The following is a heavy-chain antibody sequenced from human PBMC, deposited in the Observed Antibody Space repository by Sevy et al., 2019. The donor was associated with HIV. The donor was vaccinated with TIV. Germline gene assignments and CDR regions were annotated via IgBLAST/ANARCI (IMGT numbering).Heavy chain of an antibody. J-gene: IGHJ4*02. CDR3: ARGRVTSHYYDY. V-gene: IGHV3-30*04. Sequence: GGSLRLSCVASRFTFSTYAIHWVRQAPGKGLEWVAVISYDGSNKYYADSVKGRFTISRDNSKHTLYLQMNSLRVEDTAVYYCARGRVTSHYYDYWGQGTLVTVSS. CDR2: ISYDGSNK. D-gene: IGHD2-21*02. CDR1: RFTFSTYA.